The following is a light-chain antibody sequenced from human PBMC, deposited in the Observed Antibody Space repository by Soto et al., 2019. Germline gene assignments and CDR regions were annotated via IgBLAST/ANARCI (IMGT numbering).Light chain of an antibody. V-gene: IGKV3-15*01. CDR1: QSVGNN. CDR2: GAY. CDR3: QQCDDWPRT. Sequence: EIVLTQSPATLSVSPGERATLSCRASQSVGNNLAWYQQKPGQAHRLLIHGAYIRATGVQARFSGSGSGTEFTLTIRGLQSEDFAVYYCQQCDDWPRTFGQGTKVDIK. J-gene: IGKJ1*01.